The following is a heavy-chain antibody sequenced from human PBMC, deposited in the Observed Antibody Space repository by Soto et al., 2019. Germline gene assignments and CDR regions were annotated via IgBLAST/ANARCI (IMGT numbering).Heavy chain of an antibody. CDR2: IYQSGNT. V-gene: IGHV4-38-2*02. CDR3: VRGKVNFDF. Sequence: TLSLTCIVSNYSISSGYHWGWIRQPPGKGLEGIGTIYQSGNTYQNPSLKSRVILSIDTSKNQFSLNLRNVTAADTAVYYCVRGKVNFDFWGKGILVTVS. J-gene: IGHJ4*02. CDR1: NYSISSGYH.